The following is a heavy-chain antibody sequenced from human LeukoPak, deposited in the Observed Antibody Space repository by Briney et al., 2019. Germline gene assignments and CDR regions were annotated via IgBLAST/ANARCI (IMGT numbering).Heavy chain of an antibody. Sequence: SETLSLTCSVSGGSIGVYYWSWIRQPPGKGLEWIGYVYYSGSTSYNPSLKSRVTISVDTSKNQCSLKVSSVTAADTALYYSARGHLVFAYWGQGTLVTVSS. J-gene: IGHJ4*02. CDR2: VYYSGST. V-gene: IGHV4-59*01. D-gene: IGHD6-6*01. CDR3: ARGHLVFAY. CDR1: GGSIGVYY.